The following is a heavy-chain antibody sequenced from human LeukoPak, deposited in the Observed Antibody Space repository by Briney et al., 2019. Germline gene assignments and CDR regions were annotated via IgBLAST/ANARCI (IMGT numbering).Heavy chain of an antibody. D-gene: IGHD6-13*01. V-gene: IGHV4-61*05. Sequence: SETLSLTCTVSGGSISTSSYYWGWIRQTPGKGLEWIGYIYYSGSTNYNPSLKSRLTISVDTSKNQFSLKLSSVTAADTAVYYCARVYYSSSYDYWYFDLWGRGTLVTVSS. J-gene: IGHJ2*01. CDR2: IYYSGST. CDR3: ARVYYSSSYDYWYFDL. CDR1: GGSISTSSYY.